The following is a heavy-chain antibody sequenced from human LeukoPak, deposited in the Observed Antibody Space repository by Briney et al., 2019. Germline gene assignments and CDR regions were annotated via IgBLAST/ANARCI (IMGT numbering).Heavy chain of an antibody. D-gene: IGHD2/OR15-2a*01. CDR3: ARSSDYFTYFGL. CDR1: GFTLSDYY. Sequence: PGGSLRLSCAASGFTLSDYYMSWIRQTPGKGLEWISYMSSTANTIYYGASVKGRFTVSRDSAKTSLFLQMDSLRAEDTGVYFCARSSDYFTYFGLWGRGSLVTVSS. V-gene: IGHV3-11*04. CDR2: MSSTANTI. J-gene: IGHJ2*01.